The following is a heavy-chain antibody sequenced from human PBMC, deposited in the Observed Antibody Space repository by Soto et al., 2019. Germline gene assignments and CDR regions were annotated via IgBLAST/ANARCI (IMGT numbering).Heavy chain of an antibody. CDR3: ARARAAAGIRHYYYYGMDV. J-gene: IGHJ6*02. V-gene: IGHV3-7*04. Sequence: PGGSLRLSCAASGFTFSSYWMSWVRQAPGKGLEWVANIKQDGSEKYYVDSVKGRFTISRDNAKNSLYLQMNSLRAEDTAVYYCARARAAAGIRHYYYYGMDVWGQGTTVTVSS. CDR1: GFTFSSYW. D-gene: IGHD6-13*01. CDR2: IKQDGSEK.